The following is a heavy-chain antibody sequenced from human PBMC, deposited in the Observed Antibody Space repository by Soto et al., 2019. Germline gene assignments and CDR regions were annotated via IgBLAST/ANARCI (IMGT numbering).Heavy chain of an antibody. Sequence: ASVKVSCKASGYTFTSFPIHWVRQAPGQRLEWMGWINAGNGDTKYSQKFQGRVTVTRDTSASTAYMELISLTSEDTAVYYCTTAPRGENWGQGTLVTVSS. V-gene: IGHV1-3*01. CDR3: TTAPRGEN. D-gene: IGHD4-17*01. CDR2: INAGNGDT. CDR1: GYTFTSFP. J-gene: IGHJ1*01.